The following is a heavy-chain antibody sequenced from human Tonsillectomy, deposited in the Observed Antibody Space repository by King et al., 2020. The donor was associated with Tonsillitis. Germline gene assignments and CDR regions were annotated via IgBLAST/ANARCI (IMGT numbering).Heavy chain of an antibody. D-gene: IGHD4-17*01. CDR3: AKDQADYGGMDV. CDR2: ISYDGTNK. V-gene: IGHV3-30*18. Sequence: VQLVESGGGVVQPGRSLRLSCAASGFTFSSYGMHWVRQAPGKGLEWVAVISYDGTNKYYADSVKGRFTISRDNSENTLYLQMNSLRAEDTAVYYCAKDQADYGGMDVWGQGTTVTVSS. J-gene: IGHJ6*02. CDR1: GFTFSSYG.